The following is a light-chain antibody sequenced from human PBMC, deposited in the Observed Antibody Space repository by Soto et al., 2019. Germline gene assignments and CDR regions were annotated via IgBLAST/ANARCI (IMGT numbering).Light chain of an antibody. CDR1: QTISSW. CDR3: QQYNTFWT. V-gene: IGKV1-5*02. J-gene: IGKJ1*01. Sequence: DIQMTQSPSTLSGAVGDRVSMICRASQTISSWLAWYQQKPGKAPKLLICAASSLQSGVPSRFSGSGSGTELTLTISSLQPDHVATYYCQQYNTFWTFGQGTK. CDR2: AAS.